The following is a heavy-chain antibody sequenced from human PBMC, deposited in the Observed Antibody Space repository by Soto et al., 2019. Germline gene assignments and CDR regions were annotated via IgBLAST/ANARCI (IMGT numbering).Heavy chain of an antibody. CDR2: ITSSGSYV. J-gene: IGHJ6*02. D-gene: IGHD3-3*02. Sequence: GGSLRLSCVTSGFTFSRNTMNWVRQAPGKGLEWVASITSSGSYVYYADSVKGRFSASRDNAKNSLSLQMDSLRPDDTAIYFCVKDEGIEAMDVWGQGNTVNVSS. V-gene: IGHV3-21*01. CDR1: GFTFSRNT. CDR3: VKDEGIEAMDV.